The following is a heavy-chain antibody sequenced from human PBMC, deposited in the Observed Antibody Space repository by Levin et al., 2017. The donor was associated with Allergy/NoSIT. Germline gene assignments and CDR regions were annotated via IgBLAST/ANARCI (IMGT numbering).Heavy chain of an antibody. CDR1: GFTFDDYA. CDR3: AKDGAAGPPYYWYFDL. Sequence: SLKISCAASGFTFDDYAMHWVRQAPGKGLEWVSGISWNSGSIGYADSVKGRFTISRDNAKNSLYLQMNSLRAEDTALYYCAKDGAAGPPYYWYFDLWGRGTLVTVSS. D-gene: IGHD6-13*01. V-gene: IGHV3-9*01. J-gene: IGHJ2*01. CDR2: ISWNSGSI.